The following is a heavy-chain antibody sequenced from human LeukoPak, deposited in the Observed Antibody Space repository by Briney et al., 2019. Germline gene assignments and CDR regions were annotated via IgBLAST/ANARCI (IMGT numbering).Heavy chain of an antibody. CDR3: ARDLIRGYYDSSGYKVGYYYYMDV. Sequence: SQTLSLTCTVSGGSISSGSYYWSWIRQPAGKGLEWIGRIYTSGSTNYNPSLKSRVTISVDTSKNQFSLKLSSVTAADTAVYYCARDLIRGYYDSSGYKVGYYYYMDVWGKGTTVTISS. J-gene: IGHJ6*03. CDR2: IYTSGST. V-gene: IGHV4-61*02. D-gene: IGHD3-22*01. CDR1: GGSISSGSYY.